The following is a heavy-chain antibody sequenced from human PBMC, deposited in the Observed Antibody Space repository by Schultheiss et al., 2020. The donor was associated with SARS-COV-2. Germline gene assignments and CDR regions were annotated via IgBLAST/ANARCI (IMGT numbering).Heavy chain of an antibody. V-gene: IGHV3-64D*06. CDR2: ISSNGGST. CDR3: AKPPLRGANWNWFDP. J-gene: IGHJ5*02. D-gene: IGHD4/OR15-4a*01. Sequence: GESLKISCSASGFTFSSYAMHWVRQAPGKGLEYVSAISSNGGSTYYADSVKCRFTISRDNSKNTLYLQMNSLRAEDTAVYYCAKPPLRGANWNWFDPWGQGTLVTVSS. CDR1: GFTFSSYA.